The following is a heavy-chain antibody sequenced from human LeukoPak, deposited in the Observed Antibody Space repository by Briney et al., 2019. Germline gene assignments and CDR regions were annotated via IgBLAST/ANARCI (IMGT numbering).Heavy chain of an antibody. D-gene: IGHD1-1*01. CDR3: ARVTGTTAGDH. Sequence: GGSLRLSCAASGFSFSSYSMDWVRQAPGKGLEWVSSISSGSTSRYYADSVKGRFTISRDNAKNSLYLQMNSLRAEDTAVYYCARVTGTTAGDHWGQGTLVSVSS. J-gene: IGHJ5*02. CDR1: GFSFSSYS. V-gene: IGHV3-21*01. CDR2: ISSGSTSR.